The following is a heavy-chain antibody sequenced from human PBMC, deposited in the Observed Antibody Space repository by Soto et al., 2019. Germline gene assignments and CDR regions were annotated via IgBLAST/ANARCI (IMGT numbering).Heavy chain of an antibody. V-gene: IGHV3-33*01. Sequence: GGSLRLSCAASGFTFSSYGMHWVRQAPGKGLEWVAVIWYDGSNKYYADSVKGRFTISRDNSKNTLYLQMNSLRAEDTAVYYCARGALSSTLHYYDSSLAYWGQGTLVTVSS. CDR1: GFTFSSYG. CDR3: ARGALSSTLHYYDSSLAY. CDR2: IWYDGSNK. J-gene: IGHJ4*02. D-gene: IGHD3-22*01.